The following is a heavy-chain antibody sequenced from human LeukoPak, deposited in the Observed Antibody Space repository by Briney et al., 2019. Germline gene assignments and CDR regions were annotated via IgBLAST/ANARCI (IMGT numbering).Heavy chain of an antibody. CDR3: ARTTHDSGGY. J-gene: IGHJ4*02. D-gene: IGHD4-17*01. CDR1: GFTFSSYW. Sequence: GGSLRLSCVASGFTFSSYWMTWVRQAPGKGLEWVSNIRQDGSDKYYVDSVKGRFTISRDNAKNSLYLQMNSLRAEDTAVYYCARTTHDSGGYWGQGTLVTVSS. V-gene: IGHV3-7*04. CDR2: IRQDGSDK.